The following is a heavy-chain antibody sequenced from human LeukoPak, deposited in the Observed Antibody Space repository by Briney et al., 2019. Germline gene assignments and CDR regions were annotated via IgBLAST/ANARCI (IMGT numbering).Heavy chain of an antibody. D-gene: IGHD3-10*01. CDR2: IYYSGST. CDR3: ARHRLITMVRGVIGWFDP. V-gene: IGHV4-39*01. J-gene: IGHJ5*02. Sequence: SETLSLTCTVSGGSISSSSYYWGWIRQPPGKGLEWIGSIYYSGSTYYNPSLKSRVTISVDTSKNQFSLKLSSVTAADTAVYYRARHRLITMVRGVIGWFDPWGQGTLVTVSS. CDR1: GGSISSSSYY.